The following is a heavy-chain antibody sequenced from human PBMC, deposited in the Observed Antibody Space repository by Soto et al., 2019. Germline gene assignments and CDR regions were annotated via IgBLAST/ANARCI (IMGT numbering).Heavy chain of an antibody. J-gene: IGHJ4*02. V-gene: IGHV1-3*01. Sequence: ASVKVSCKASGYPFTSYAMHWVRQAPGQRLEWMGWINGGNGDTKYSQKFQDRVTITMDTSASTAYMEVSSLRSEDTAMYYCARPMVRGADFEYWGQGTLVTVSS. CDR2: INGGNGDT. CDR1: GYPFTSYA. D-gene: IGHD3-10*01. CDR3: ARPMVRGADFEY.